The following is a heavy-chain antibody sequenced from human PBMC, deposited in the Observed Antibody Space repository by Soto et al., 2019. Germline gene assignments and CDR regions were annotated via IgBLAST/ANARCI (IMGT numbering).Heavy chain of an antibody. J-gene: IGHJ3*01. CDR3: ARDGPWSPVAGTRALDL. CDR1: GFTFSDYY. D-gene: IGHD6-19*01. CDR2: ISISSNII. Sequence: GGSLRLSCAASGFTFSDYYMAWIRQAPGKGLEWISYISISSNIIYYADSVKGRFTISRDNANNSLFLQMNSLRADDTAVYFCARDGPWSPVAGTRALDLWGQGTLVTVSS. V-gene: IGHV3-11*01.